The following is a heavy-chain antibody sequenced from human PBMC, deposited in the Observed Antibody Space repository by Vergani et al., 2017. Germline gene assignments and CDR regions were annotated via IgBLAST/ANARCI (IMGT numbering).Heavy chain of an antibody. V-gene: IGHV3-73*01. CDR3: TSRQLPTDY. CDR2: IRSKANSYAT. J-gene: IGHJ4*02. Sequence: EVQLVESGGGLVQPGGSLRLSCAASGFTVSSNYMSWVRQAPGKGLEWVGRIRSKANSYATAYAASVKGRFTISRDESKNTAYLQMNSLKTEDTAVYYCTSRQLPTDYWGQGTLVTVSS. CDR1: GFTVSSNY. D-gene: IGHD6-13*01.